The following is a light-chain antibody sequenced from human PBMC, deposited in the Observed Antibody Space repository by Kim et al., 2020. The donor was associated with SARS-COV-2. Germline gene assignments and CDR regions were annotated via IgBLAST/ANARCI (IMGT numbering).Light chain of an antibody. V-gene: IGLV1-44*01. J-gene: IGLJ3*02. Sequence: GRRATISYSGNSPNTGNNTENWYTQLPGTAPRLLIYSNDERPSGVPDRFSGSKSGTSASLAISGLQSEDEANYYCAAWDDSLNGWVFGGGTQLTVL. CDR3: AAWDDSLNGWV. CDR2: SND. CDR1: SPNTGNNT.